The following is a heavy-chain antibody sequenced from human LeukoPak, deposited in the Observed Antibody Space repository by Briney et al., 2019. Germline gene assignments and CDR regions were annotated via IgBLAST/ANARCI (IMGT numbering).Heavy chain of an antibody. CDR1: GFTVSSNS. Sequence: GGSLGLSCTVSGFTVSSNSMSWVRQAPGKGLEWVSFIYSGGNTHYSDSVKGRFTISRDNSKNTLYLQMNSLRAEDTAVYYCARRAGEYSHPYDYWGQGTLVTVS. J-gene: IGHJ4*02. CDR2: IYSGGNT. D-gene: IGHD4-17*01. CDR3: ARRAGEYSHPYDY. V-gene: IGHV3-53*01.